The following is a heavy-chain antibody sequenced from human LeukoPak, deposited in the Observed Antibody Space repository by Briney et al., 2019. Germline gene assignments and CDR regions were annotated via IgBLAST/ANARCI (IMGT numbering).Heavy chain of an antibody. Sequence: GGSLRLSCAASGFTFSSYAMSWVRQAPGKGLEWVSAISGSGGSTYYAGSVKVRFTISRDNSKNTLYLQMNSLRAEDTAVYYCAKDFPAVAGTPYYFDYGGQGTLVTVSA. CDR2: ISGSGGST. CDR1: GFTFSSYA. D-gene: IGHD6-19*01. J-gene: IGHJ4*02. CDR3: AKDFPAVAGTPYYFDY. V-gene: IGHV3-23*01.